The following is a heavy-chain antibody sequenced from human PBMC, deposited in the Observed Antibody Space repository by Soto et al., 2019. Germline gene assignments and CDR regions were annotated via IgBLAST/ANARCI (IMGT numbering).Heavy chain of an antibody. Sequence: SNPLSLTCTVSGDSITRRDHYCCWIRQLPGKGLEWIGYIFYSGPTYYNPSLKSRVAISVDTSKNQFSLKLNSVTAADTAVYYCARDRVMLTFGGASEEWG. V-gene: IGHV4-31*03. CDR3: ARDRVMLTFGGASEE. D-gene: IGHD3-16*01. CDR1: GDSITRRDHY. CDR2: IFYSGPT. J-gene: IGHJ6*03.